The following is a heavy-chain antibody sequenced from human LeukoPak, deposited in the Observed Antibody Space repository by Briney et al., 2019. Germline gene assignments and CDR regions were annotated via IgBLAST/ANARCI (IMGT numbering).Heavy chain of an antibody. J-gene: IGHJ4*02. V-gene: IGHV5-51*01. CDR1: GYSFTSYW. Sequence: GESLKISCKGSGYSFTSYWIGWVRQMPGKGLEWTGIIYPGDSDTRYSPSFQGQVTISADKSISTAYLQWSSLKASGTAMYYCARHPDVKGARNLFEDYYDSSGYYYFDYWGLGTLVTVSS. D-gene: IGHD3-22*01. CDR2: IYPGDSDT. CDR3: ARHPDVKGARNLFEDYYDSSGYYYFDY.